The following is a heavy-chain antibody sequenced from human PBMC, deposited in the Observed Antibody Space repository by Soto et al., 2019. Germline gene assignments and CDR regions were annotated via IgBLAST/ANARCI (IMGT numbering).Heavy chain of an antibody. CDR3: AKHGLTAYMAYYFDS. D-gene: IGHD3-16*01. CDR2: IYYSGST. V-gene: IGHV4-59*08. CDR1: GGSISSYY. J-gene: IGHJ4*02. Sequence: PSETLSLTCTVSGGSISSYYWSWIRQPPGKGLEWIGYIYYSGSTNYNPSLKSRVTISVDTSKNQFSLKLTSVTAADTAVYYCAKHGLTAYMAYYFDSWGQGTLVTVSS.